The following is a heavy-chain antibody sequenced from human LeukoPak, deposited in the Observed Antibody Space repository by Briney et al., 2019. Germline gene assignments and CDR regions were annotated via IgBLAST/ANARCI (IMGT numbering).Heavy chain of an antibody. D-gene: IGHD5-18*01. CDR2: IYYSGST. V-gene: IGHV4-39*01. Sequence: SQTLSLTCTVPGDSVSSGSYYWSWTRQPAGKGLEWIGSIYYSGSTYYNPSLKSRVTISVDTSKNQFSLKLSSVTAADTAVYYCARAPDRGYRYYFDYWGQGTLVTVSS. J-gene: IGHJ4*02. CDR1: GDSVSSGSYY. CDR3: ARAPDRGYRYYFDY.